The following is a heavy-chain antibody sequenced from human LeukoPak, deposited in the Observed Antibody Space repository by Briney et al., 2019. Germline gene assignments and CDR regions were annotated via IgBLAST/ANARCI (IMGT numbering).Heavy chain of an antibody. CDR3: ARDRGGYYDSSGYYVRFDP. V-gene: IGHV4-59*01. CDR1: GGSISSYY. D-gene: IGHD3-22*01. Sequence: ASETLSLTCTVSGGSISSYYWSWLRQPPEKGLEWIGYIYYSGSTNYNPSLKSRVTISVDTSKNQFSLKLSSVTAADTAVYYCARDRGGYYDSSGYYVRFDPWGQGTLVTVSS. CDR2: IYYSGST. J-gene: IGHJ5*02.